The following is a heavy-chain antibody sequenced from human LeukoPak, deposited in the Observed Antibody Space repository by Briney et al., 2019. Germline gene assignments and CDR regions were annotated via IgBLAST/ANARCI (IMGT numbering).Heavy chain of an antibody. CDR1: GFTFSDYE. CDR3: ARGPRDPTEYCSRGTCSPTYEV. J-gene: IGHJ4*02. D-gene: IGHD2-15*01. Sequence: GGSLRLSCAAAGFTFSDYEMNWVRQAPGKGLEWVSYTSSSGRRIYYADSVKGRFTISRDNAKNSLYLQMNSLRVDDTAIYYCARGPRDPTEYCSRGTCSPTYEVWGQGTLVTVSS. V-gene: IGHV3-48*03. CDR2: TSSSGRRI.